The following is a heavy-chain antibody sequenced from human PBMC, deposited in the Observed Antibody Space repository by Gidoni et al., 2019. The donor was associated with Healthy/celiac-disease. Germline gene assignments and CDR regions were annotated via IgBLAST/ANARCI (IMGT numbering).Heavy chain of an antibody. CDR2: IYYSGST. V-gene: IGHV4-39*01. CDR3: ARLVGIAVAGPSFDY. J-gene: IGHJ4*02. Sequence: QLQLQESGPGLVKPSETLSLTCTVSGCSISSSSYYWVWIRQPPGKGLEWIGSIYYSGSTYYNPSLKRRVTISVDTAKNQFSLKLSSVTAADTAVDYCARLVGIAVAGPSFDYWGQGTLVTVSS. D-gene: IGHD6-19*01. CDR1: GCSISSSSYY.